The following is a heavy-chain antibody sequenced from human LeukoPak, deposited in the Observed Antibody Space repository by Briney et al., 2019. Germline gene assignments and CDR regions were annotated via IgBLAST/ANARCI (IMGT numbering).Heavy chain of an antibody. J-gene: IGHJ4*02. V-gene: IGHV4-59*11. Sequence: SETLSLTCTDSGGSISSHYWSWIRQPPGKGLEWIGYIYYSGSTNYNPSLKSRVTISVDTSKNQFSLKLSSVTAADTAVYYCARVVAAAGISPPRYFDYWGQGTLVTVSS. D-gene: IGHD6-13*01. CDR3: ARVVAAAGISPPRYFDY. CDR2: IYYSGST. CDR1: GGSISSHY.